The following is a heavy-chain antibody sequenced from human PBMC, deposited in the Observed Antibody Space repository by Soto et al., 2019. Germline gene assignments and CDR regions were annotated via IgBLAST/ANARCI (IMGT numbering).Heavy chain of an antibody. V-gene: IGHV3-15*07. CDR2: IKSEGSGGTT. CDR3: THSWTYDSDISV. CDR1: GFTFSLAW. Sequence: EEQLVESGGGLVKPGGSLRLSCAGSGFTFSLAWMNWVRQAPGKGLEWVGRIKSEGSGGTTDYAAPVKGRFTISRDDSINTLYLQMTNLKTEDTAVYYCTHSWTYDSDISVWGQGTMVTVSS. J-gene: IGHJ3*01. D-gene: IGHD3-22*01.